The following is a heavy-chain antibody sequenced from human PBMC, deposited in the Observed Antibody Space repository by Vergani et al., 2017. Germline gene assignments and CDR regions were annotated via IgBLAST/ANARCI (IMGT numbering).Heavy chain of an antibody. D-gene: IGHD4-17*01. CDR2: IYHSGTT. CDR1: GGSVSSSSW. V-gene: IGHV4-4*03. CDR3: TRGYGDYCAD. Sequence: QMQLQESGPGLVKPPGTLSLTCAVSGGSVSSSSWWGWVRQPPGKGLEWIGEIYHSGTTNFNPSLKSRVTMSINKSKNQFSLKLNSVTAADTAVYYCTRGYGDYCADWGQGILVTVAS. J-gene: IGHJ4*02.